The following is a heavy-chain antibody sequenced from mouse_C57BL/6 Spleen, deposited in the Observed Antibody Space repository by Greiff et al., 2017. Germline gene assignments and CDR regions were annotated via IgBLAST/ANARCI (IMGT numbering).Heavy chain of an antibody. J-gene: IGHJ4*01. Sequence: QVQLKQSGAELARPGASVKMSCKASGYTFTSYTMHWVKQRPGQGLEWIGYINPSSGYTKYNQKFKDKATLTADKSSSTAYMQLSSLTSEDSAVYYCAQSNFYAMDYWGQGTSVTVSS. V-gene: IGHV1-4*01. CDR3: AQSNFYAMDY. D-gene: IGHD1-3*01. CDR1: GYTFTSYT. CDR2: INPSSGYT.